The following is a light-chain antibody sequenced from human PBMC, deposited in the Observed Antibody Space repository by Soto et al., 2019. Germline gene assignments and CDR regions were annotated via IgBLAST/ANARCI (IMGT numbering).Light chain of an antibody. CDR1: TGAVTSDYY. J-gene: IGLJ1*01. Sequence: QAVVTQEPSLTVSPGGTVTLTCASSTGAVTSDYYPNWFQQKHGQAPKSLIYNTHNRHSWTPARVSGSLLGNRAALTLSGALPEDEAEYYCLLFSGGAYVFGPGTKLTVL. CDR2: NTH. V-gene: IGLV7-43*01. CDR3: LLFSGGAYV.